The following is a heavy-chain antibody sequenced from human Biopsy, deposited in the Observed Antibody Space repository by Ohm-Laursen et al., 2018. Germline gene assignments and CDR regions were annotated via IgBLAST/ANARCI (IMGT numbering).Heavy chain of an antibody. CDR1: GYSFINYY. J-gene: IGHJ4*02. CDR2: INPNNDNT. CDR3: ARGPRGLVAITATAYYFDF. V-gene: IGHV1-46*01. D-gene: IGHD1-20*01. Sequence: ASVKVSCKASGYSFINYYLHWVRQAPGQGLQWMGRINPNNDNTVYAQQFQGRVTMTKDTSTSTVYMDLSSLTFDDSAVYYCARGPRGLVAITATAYYFDFWGQGNLVTVSS.